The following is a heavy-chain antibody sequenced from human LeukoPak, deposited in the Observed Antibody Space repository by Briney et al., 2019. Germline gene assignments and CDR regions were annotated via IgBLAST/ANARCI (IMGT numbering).Heavy chain of an antibody. CDR2: ISDNGGRT. J-gene: IGHJ3*02. D-gene: IGHD6-13*01. CDR3: ARGSSSWYGDAFDI. Sequence: PGGSLRLSCAASGFTFSGYAMSWVRQAPGKGLEWVSTISDNGGRTYYADSVKGRFTISRDNSKNTLFLQMNSLRAEDSAVYYCARGSSSWYGDAFDIWGQGTMVTVSS. V-gene: IGHV3-23*01. CDR1: GFTFSGYA.